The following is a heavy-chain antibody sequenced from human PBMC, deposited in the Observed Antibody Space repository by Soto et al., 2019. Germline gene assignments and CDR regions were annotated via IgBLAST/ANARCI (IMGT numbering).Heavy chain of an antibody. CDR3: ARGREQTTVTSAAGFD. V-gene: IGHV4-34*01. J-gene: IGHJ4*02. Sequence: QVQLQQWGAGLLKPSETLSLTCAVYGGSFSGYYWSWIRQPPGKGLEWIGEINHSGSTNYNPSLKSRVTISVDTSKNQFSLKLSSVTAADTAVYYCARGREQTTVTSAAGFDWGQGTLVTVSS. CDR2: INHSGST. CDR1: GGSFSGYY. D-gene: IGHD4-17*01.